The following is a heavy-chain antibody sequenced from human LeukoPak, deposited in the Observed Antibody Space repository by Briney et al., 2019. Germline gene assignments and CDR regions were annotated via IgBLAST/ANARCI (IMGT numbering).Heavy chain of an antibody. V-gene: IGHV1-2*06. CDR3: ARVYGVTTVVKRGAFDI. J-gene: IGHJ3*02. CDR1: GYTFTGYY. D-gene: IGHD4-23*01. Sequence: GASVKVSCKASGYTFTGYYMHWVRQAPGQGLEWMGRINPNSGGTNYAQKFQGRVTMTRDTTISTAYMELSRLRSDDTAVYYCARVYGVTTVVKRGAFDIWGQGTMVTVSS. CDR2: INPNSGGT.